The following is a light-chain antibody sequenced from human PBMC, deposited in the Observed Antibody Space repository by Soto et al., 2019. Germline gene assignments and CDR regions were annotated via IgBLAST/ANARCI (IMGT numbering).Light chain of an antibody. CDR3: QQYGSSGVT. CDR1: QTVNSDY. V-gene: IGKV3-20*01. CDR2: ATS. J-gene: IGKJ3*01. Sequence: EIVLTQSPGTLSLSPGETATLSCRASQTVNSDYLAWFQQRPGQAPRLLIFATSRRATDIPDRFSGSGSGTDFTLTISRLEPEDFAVYYCQQYGSSGVTFGPGTKVDIK.